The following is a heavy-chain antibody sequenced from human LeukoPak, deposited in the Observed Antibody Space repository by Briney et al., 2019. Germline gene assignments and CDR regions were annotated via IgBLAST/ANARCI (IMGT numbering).Heavy chain of an antibody. CDR3: SRGGQRAGYAFDI. CDR2: LHTAGDA. J-gene: IGHJ3*02. CDR1: GFTFSDYD. V-gene: IGHV3-13*01. Sequence: GGSLRLSCAASGFTFSDYDMHRVRQVTGKGLEWVSSLHTAGDAHYSVSVRSRFIISRERSKTSFYLQMNSLRAEDSAMYYCSRGGQRAGYAFDIWGQGTMVTVSS.